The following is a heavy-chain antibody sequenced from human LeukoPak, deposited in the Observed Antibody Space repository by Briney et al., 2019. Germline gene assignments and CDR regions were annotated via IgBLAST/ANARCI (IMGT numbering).Heavy chain of an antibody. V-gene: IGHV4-4*02. CDR3: AREGGFYRPLDY. J-gene: IGHJ4*02. CDR1: GGSISTTNW. CDR2: VHLDGRT. D-gene: IGHD3-3*01. Sequence: SETLSLTCGVSGGSISTTNWWTWVRQPPGKGLEWIGEVHLDGRTNYNPSLESRLTMSVDLSENHISLKLTSVTAEDTAVYYCAREGGFYRPLDYSGQGTLVTVSS.